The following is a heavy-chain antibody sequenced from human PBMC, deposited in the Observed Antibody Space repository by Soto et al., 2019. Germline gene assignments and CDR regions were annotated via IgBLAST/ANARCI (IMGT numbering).Heavy chain of an antibody. D-gene: IGHD6-13*01. CDR2: SNPNSVGT. J-gene: IGHJ4*02. CDR3: ASDEIIEAAGTSGG. V-gene: IGHV1-2*02. CDR1: GYTFTGYY. Sequence: QVQIVQSGAEVKKPGSSVTVSCKASGYTFTGYYMHWVRQAPGQGLEWMGWSNPNSVGTNYAQKFQARVTMASAASISAAYMELSRLRSDDTAVYYCASDEIIEAAGTSGGGGQGTLVTVSS.